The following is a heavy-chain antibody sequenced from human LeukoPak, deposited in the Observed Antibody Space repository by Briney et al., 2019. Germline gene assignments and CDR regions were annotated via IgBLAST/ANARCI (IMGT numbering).Heavy chain of an antibody. CDR3: ARGVVIAPQTFDY. CDR1: GGSISNFY. J-gene: IGHJ4*02. CDR2: IYTSGST. V-gene: IGHV4-4*07. Sequence: SETLSLTCTVSGGSISNFYWSWIRQPAGKGLEWIGYIYTSGSTKYNPSLKSRVTLSVDTSKNQFSLKLSSVTAADTAVYYCARGVVIAPQTFDYWGQGTLVTVSS. D-gene: IGHD2-21*01.